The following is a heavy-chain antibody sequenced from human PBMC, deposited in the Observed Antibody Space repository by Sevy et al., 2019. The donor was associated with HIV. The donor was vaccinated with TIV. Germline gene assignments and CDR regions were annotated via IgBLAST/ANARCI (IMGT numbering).Heavy chain of an antibody. CDR2: MSSSITYT. CDR3: ARAPEENYDYITGSFDY. J-gene: IGHJ4*02. Sequence: GGSLRLSCEASGFSFSDYTMTWVRQAPGKGLEWVSSMSSSITYTYYADSLKGRFTISRDNAKSSLYLQMNSLRAEDTAVYYCARAPEENYDYITGSFDYWGQGTLVTVSS. CDR1: GFSFSDYT. D-gene: IGHD3-16*01. V-gene: IGHV3-21*01.